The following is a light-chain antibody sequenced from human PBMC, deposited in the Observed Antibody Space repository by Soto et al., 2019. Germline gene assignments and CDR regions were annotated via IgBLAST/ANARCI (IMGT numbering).Light chain of an antibody. CDR1: SSDVGGYNY. V-gene: IGLV2-14*01. Sequence: QSALTQPASVSGPPGQSITISCTGTSSDVGGYNYVSGYQQHPGKAPKLMIYDVSNRPSGVSNRFSGSKSGNTASLTISGLQAEDEADYYCSSYTSSSTLLYVFGTGTKLTVL. J-gene: IGLJ1*01. CDR2: DVS. CDR3: SSYTSSSTLLYV.